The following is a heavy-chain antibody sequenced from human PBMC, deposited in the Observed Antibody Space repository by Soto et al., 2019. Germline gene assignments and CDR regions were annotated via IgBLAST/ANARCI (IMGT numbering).Heavy chain of an antibody. J-gene: IGHJ4*02. CDR1: GFTFGDYS. V-gene: IGHV3-49*03. CDR3: TRGRIMTDY. Sequence: EVQLVESGGGSVQPGRSLRLSCTTSGFTFGDYSMTWFRQAPGKGLEWVSFMRNKASGGTAEYAASVKGRFTVSRDDSKSINYLQMNSLKTEDTGIYYCTRGRIMTDYWGQGTLVTVSS. CDR2: MRNKASGGTA.